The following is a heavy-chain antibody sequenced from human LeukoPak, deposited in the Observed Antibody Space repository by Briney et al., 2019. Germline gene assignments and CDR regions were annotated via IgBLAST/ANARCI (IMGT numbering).Heavy chain of an antibody. V-gene: IGHV3-21*01. D-gene: IGHD6-19*01. CDR3: AREGQGAWYWFDL. J-gene: IGHJ5*02. Sequence: GGSLRLSCEGSGFSSSAHTMNWVRQAPGKGLEWVSSIDSTRTYIYYADSMKGRFSISRDNAKNSLYLQMSSLRAEDTAVYYCAREGQGAWYWFDLWGQGTLVTVSS. CDR1: GFSSSAHT. CDR2: IDSTRTYI.